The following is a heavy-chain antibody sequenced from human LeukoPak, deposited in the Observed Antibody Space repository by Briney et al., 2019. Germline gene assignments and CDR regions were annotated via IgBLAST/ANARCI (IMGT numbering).Heavy chain of an antibody. D-gene: IGHD1-7*01. CDR3: AREVNNWNYALLDY. CDR2: ISYDGSNK. Sequence: GRSLRLSCAASGFTFSSYAMHWVRQAPGKGLEWGAVISYDGSNKYYADSVKGRFTISRDNSKNTLYLQMNSLRAEDTAVYYCAREVNNWNYALLDYWGQGTLVTVSS. J-gene: IGHJ4*02. CDR1: GFTFSSYA. V-gene: IGHV3-30-3*01.